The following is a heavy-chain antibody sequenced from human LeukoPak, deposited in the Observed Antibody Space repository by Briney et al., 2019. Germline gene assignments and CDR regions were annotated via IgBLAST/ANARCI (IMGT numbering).Heavy chain of an antibody. J-gene: IGHJ4*02. Sequence: GGSLRLSCAASGFTFSSDAMHWVRQAPGKGLEYVSAISSNGGITHYGNSVKGRFTISRDNSKNTLYLQMGSLRAEDMAVYFCARSSGYGYYFDYLGQGTLVTVSS. V-gene: IGHV3-64*01. CDR2: ISSNGGIT. D-gene: IGHD3-22*01. CDR3: ARSSGYGYYFDY. CDR1: GFTFSSDA.